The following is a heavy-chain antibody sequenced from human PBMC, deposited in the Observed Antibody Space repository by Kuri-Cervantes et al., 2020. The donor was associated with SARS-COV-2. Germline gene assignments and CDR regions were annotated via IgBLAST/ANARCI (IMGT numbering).Heavy chain of an antibody. V-gene: IGHV3-48*01. CDR2: ITSRSSTI. J-gene: IGHJ4*02. D-gene: IGHD3/OR15-3a*01. CDR1: GYSFSSFA. Sequence: GGSLRLSCAASGYSFSSFALNWVRQAPGKGLEWISYITSRSSTIYYADSVKGRFTISRDNAKNSLYLQMNSLRAEDTAVYYCASGLTRDYWGQGTLVTVSS. CDR3: ASGLTRDY.